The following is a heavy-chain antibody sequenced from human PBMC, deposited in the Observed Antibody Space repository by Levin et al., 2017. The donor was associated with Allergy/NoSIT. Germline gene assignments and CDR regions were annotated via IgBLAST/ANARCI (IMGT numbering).Heavy chain of an antibody. CDR1: GYSFSGYW. J-gene: IGHJ4*02. D-gene: IGHD3-16*01. Sequence: GESLKISCKASGYSFSGYWIGWVRQMPGKGLEWMGIIYPGDSDTRYSPSFQGQVTISADKSISTAYLQWSSLKASDTAMYYCARQGAFPFVAEDNTEGDYWGQGTLVTVSS. CDR3: ARQGAFPFVAEDNTEGDY. V-gene: IGHV5-51*01. CDR2: IYPGDSDT.